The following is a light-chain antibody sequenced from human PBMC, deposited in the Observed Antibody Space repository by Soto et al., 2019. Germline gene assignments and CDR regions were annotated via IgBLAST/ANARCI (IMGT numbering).Light chain of an antibody. V-gene: IGKV1-5*03. Sequence: DIQMTQSPSTLSASVGDRVTITCRASQSINSWLAWYQQNPGKAPRLLIYRASSLEGGVPSRFSRSGSGAEFTLTISSLQPDDFATYYCQHYDSYSGTFGPGTKVDIK. CDR2: RAS. CDR1: QSINSW. CDR3: QHYDSYSGT. J-gene: IGKJ3*01.